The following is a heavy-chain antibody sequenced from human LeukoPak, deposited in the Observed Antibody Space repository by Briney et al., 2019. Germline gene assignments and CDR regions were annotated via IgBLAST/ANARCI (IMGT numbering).Heavy chain of an antibody. D-gene: IGHD1-26*01. CDR3: ARGLLRGGGFDP. CDR2: INPSGGST. V-gene: IGHV1-46*01. J-gene: IGHJ5*02. Sequence: GPSVKVSCKASGYTFTSYYMHWVRQAPGQGLEWMGIINPSGGSTSYAQKFQGRVTMTRDMSTSTVYMELSSLRSEDTAVYYCARGLLRGGGFDPWGQGTLVTVSS. CDR1: GYTFTSYY.